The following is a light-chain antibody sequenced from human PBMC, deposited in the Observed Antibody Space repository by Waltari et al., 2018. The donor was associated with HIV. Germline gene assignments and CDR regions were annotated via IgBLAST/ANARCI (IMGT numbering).Light chain of an antibody. V-gene: IGLV2-11*01. J-gene: IGLJ1*01. CDR3: CSHAGNFIFV. CDR1: STYVDTF. Sequence: QSALTQPHSVSGSPGQSLTISCTGTSTYVDTFVSWYQQHPGKAPKVIIFDVNKRPSGVADRFSGSKSGNTASLTISGLQAEDEADYYCCSHAGNFIFVFGTGTKVTVL. CDR2: DVN.